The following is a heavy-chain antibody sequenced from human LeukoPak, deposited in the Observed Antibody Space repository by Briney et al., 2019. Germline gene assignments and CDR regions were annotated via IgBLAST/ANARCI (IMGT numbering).Heavy chain of an antibody. CDR3: AKNVPGRAIDY. D-gene: IGHD2-15*01. J-gene: IGHJ4*02. CDR2: ISSSSSYI. V-gene: IGHV3-21*04. CDR1: GFTFSSYS. Sequence: PGGSLRLSCAASGFTFSSYSMNWVRQAPGKGLEWVSSISSSSSYIYYADSVKGRFTISGDNAKNSLYLQMSSLRAEDTAAYYCAKNVPGRAIDYWGQGTLVTVSS.